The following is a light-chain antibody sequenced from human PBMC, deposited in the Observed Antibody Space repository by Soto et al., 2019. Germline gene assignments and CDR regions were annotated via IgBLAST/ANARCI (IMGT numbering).Light chain of an antibody. CDR1: ESVSTW. V-gene: IGKV1-5*03. CDR3: QQCNEWPS. CDR2: TVS. Sequence: DIQMTQSPSTLSASIGDRVTITCRTNESVSTWLAWYQQKPGKAPKLLIYTVSNLQSGVPSRFSGSASETEFTPTSKSLQADDLVSYYCQQCNEWPSFGGGTKVEIK. J-gene: IGKJ4*01.